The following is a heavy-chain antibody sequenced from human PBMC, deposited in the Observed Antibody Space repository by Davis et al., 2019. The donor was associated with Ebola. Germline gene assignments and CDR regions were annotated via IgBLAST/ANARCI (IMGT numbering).Heavy chain of an antibody. V-gene: IGHV3-11*06. CDR3: AKDPLPAAPPSYYYYYYMDV. CDR1: GFTFSDYY. Sequence: GESLKISCAASGFTFSDYYMSWIRQAPGKGLEWVSYISSSSSYTNYADSVKGRFTISRDNAKNSLYLQMNSLRAEDTAVYYCAKDPLPAAPPSYYYYYYMDVWGKGTTVTVSS. CDR2: ISSSSSYT. J-gene: IGHJ6*03. D-gene: IGHD2-2*01.